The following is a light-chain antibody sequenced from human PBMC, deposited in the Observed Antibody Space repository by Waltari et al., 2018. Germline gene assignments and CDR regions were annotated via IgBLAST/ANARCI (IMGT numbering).Light chain of an antibody. CDR1: QHIGPS. CDR3: QQRDTSPPT. V-gene: IGKV1-12*01. J-gene: IGKJ1*01. CDR2: PGF. Sequence: IHMTQSPSRASASVGDSFSTSCRARQHIGPSLAWYQQKPGQAPRLLVYPGFTLLSGVPSKFSDGGNGTDFTLTINDLHPEDFATYFCQQRDTSPPTFGPGTKVEF.